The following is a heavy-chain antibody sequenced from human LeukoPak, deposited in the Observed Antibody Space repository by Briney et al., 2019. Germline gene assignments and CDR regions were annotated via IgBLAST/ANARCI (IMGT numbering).Heavy chain of an antibody. Sequence: SETLSLTCAVYGGSFSGYYWSWIRQPPGKELEWIGEINHSGSTNYNPSLKSRVTISVDTSKNQFSLKLSSVTAADTAVYYCARLSQYYYDSSGYPPADYWGQGTLVTVSS. CDR2: INHSGST. D-gene: IGHD3-22*01. CDR3: ARLSQYYYDSSGYPPADY. CDR1: GGSFSGYY. J-gene: IGHJ4*02. V-gene: IGHV4-34*01.